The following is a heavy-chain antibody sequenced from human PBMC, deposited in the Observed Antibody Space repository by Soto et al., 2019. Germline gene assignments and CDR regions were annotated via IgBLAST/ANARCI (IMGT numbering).Heavy chain of an antibody. Sequence: SETLSLTCTVSGCSISSYYWSWIRQPPGKGLEWIGYIYYSGSTNYNPSLKSRVTISVDTSKNQFSLKLSSVTAADTAVYYCASGTSLDYWGQGTLVTVSS. CDR1: GCSISSYY. D-gene: IGHD1-26*01. J-gene: IGHJ4*02. V-gene: IGHV4-59*01. CDR2: IYYSGST. CDR3: ASGTSLDY.